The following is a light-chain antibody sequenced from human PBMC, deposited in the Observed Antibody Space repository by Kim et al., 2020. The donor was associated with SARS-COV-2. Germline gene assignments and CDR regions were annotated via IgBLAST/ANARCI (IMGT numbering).Light chain of an antibody. CDR3: SSYRSSTTQGV. V-gene: IGLV2-14*03. Sequence: QSVLTQPASVSGSPGQSITISCTGTSSDVGGYNYVSWYQQHPGKAPKLMIYDVSTRPSGVSNRFSGSKSGNTASLTISGLQAEDEGDYFCSSYRSSTTQGVFGTGTKVTVL. J-gene: IGLJ1*01. CDR1: SSDVGGYNY. CDR2: DVS.